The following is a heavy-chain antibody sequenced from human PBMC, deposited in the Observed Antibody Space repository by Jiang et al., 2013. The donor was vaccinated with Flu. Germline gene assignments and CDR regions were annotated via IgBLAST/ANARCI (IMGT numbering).Heavy chain of an antibody. D-gene: IGHD3-10*01. V-gene: IGHV4-39*07. CDR2: IYYSGNT. CDR3: ARHVRGFSGRYYTTPFYFDY. Sequence: GPGLVKPSETLSLTCTVSGDSITSSSYYWGWIRQPPGKGLEWIGSIYYSGNTYYNPSLTSRVTIFVDTSKNQFSLKLSSVTAADTAVYYCARHVRGFSGRYYTTPFYFDYWGQGTLVTVSS. J-gene: IGHJ4*02. CDR1: GDSITSSSYY.